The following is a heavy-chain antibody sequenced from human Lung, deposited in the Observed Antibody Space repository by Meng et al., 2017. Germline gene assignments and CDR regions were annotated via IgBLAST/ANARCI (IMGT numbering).Heavy chain of an antibody. D-gene: IGHD4-11*01. Sequence: GSLRLSCVVSGGSFSDYYWSWIRQPPGKGLEWLGEINHSGSTNYNPSLESRATISVDTSQNNLSLKLSSVTAADSAVYYCARGPTTMAHDFDYWGQGTLVTVSS. V-gene: IGHV4-34*01. CDR2: INHSGST. CDR3: ARGPTTMAHDFDY. CDR1: GGSFSDYY. J-gene: IGHJ4*02.